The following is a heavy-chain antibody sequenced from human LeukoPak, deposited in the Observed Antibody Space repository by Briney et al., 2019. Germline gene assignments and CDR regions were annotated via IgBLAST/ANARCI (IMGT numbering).Heavy chain of an antibody. V-gene: IGHV4-31*03. Sequence: KPSETLSLTCTVSGGSISSSSYYWGWIRQHPGKGLEWIGYIYYSGSTYYNPSLKSRVTISVDTSKNQFSLKLSSVTAADTAVYYCARASWELDPWGQGTLVTVSS. CDR1: GGSISSSSYY. D-gene: IGHD1-26*01. J-gene: IGHJ5*02. CDR2: IYYSGST. CDR3: ARASWELDP.